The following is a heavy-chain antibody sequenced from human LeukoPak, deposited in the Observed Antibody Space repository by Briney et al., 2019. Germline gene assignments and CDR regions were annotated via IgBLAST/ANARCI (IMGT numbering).Heavy chain of an antibody. CDR3: ARNNPNSPTIDY. CDR2: IYTSGST. D-gene: IGHD1-14*01. V-gene: IGHV4-4*07. J-gene: IGHJ4*02. CDR1: GGSISSYY. Sequence: SETLSLTCTVSGGSISSYYWSWIRQPAGKGLEWIGRIYTSGSTNYNPSLKSRVTMSVDTSKNQFSLRLSSVIAADTAVYYCARNNPNSPTIDYWGQGTLVTVSS.